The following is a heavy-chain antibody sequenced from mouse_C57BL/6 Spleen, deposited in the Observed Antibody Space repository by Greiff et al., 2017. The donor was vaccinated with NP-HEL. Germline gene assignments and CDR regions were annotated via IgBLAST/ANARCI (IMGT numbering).Heavy chain of an antibody. V-gene: IGHV1-15*01. J-gene: IGHJ2*01. CDR3: TRSLITTVVATDFDY. CDR2: IDPETGGT. CDR1: GYTFTDYE. Sequence: VQLQQSGAELVRPGASVTLSCKASGYTFTDYEMHWVKQTPVHGLEWIGAIDPETGGTAYNQKFKGKAILTADKSSSTAYMELRSLTSEDSAVYYCTRSLITTVVATDFDYWGQGTTPTVSS. D-gene: IGHD1-1*01.